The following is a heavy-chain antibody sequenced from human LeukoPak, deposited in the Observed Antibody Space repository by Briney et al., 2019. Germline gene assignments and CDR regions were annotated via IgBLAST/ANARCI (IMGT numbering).Heavy chain of an antibody. J-gene: IGHJ4*02. Sequence: SGGSLRLSCAASGFTFSSYSMSWVRQAPGKGLEWVSSIDGSSSYIYYADSVKGRFTISRDNAKNSLYLQVNSLRAEDTAVYYCVRLGSGNYYNILDHWGQGTLVTVSS. CDR2: IDGSSSYI. CDR1: GFTFSSYS. D-gene: IGHD3-10*01. CDR3: VRLGSGNYYNILDH. V-gene: IGHV3-21*01.